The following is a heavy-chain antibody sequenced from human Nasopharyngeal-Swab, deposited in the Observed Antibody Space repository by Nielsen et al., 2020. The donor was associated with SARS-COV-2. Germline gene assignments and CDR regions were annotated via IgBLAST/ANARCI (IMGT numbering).Heavy chain of an antibody. Sequence: SLKISCAASGFTFDDYAMHWVRQAPGKGLEWVSGISWNSGGIGYADSVKGRFTISRDNAKNSLYLQMNSLRAEDTALYYCAKLPHYDSSGNPTGYWGQGTLVTVSS. V-gene: IGHV3-9*01. J-gene: IGHJ4*02. D-gene: IGHD3-22*01. CDR3: AKLPHYDSSGNPTGY. CDR2: ISWNSGGI. CDR1: GFTFDDYA.